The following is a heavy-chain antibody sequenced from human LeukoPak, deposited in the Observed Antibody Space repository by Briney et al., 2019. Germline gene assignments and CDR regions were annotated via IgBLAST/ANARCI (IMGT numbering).Heavy chain of an antibody. CDR1: GFTFDDYT. CDR2: ISWDGGTT. J-gene: IGHJ4*02. D-gene: IGHD2-15*01. V-gene: IGHV3-43*01. CDR3: AKEMVVSAALDY. Sequence: GGSLRLSCAASGFTFDDYTVYWVRQAPGKGLEWVSLISWDGGTTYYADSVKGRFTISRDNSKNSLYLQMNSLRIEDTAMYYCAKEMVVSAALDYWGQGTLVTVSS.